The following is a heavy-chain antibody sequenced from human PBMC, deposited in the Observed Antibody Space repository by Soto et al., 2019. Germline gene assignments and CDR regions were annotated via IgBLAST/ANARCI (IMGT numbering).Heavy chain of an antibody. J-gene: IGHJ6*02. D-gene: IGHD3-3*01. CDR2: IYYSGST. V-gene: IGHV4-39*01. Sequence: TLSLTCTVSGGSISSSSYYWGWIRQPPGKGLEWIGSIYYSGSTYYNPSLKSRVTISVDTSKNQFSLKLSSVTAADTAVYYCARHDDFWSGYRIYYYYGMDVWGQGTTVTVSS. CDR1: GGSISSSSYY. CDR3: ARHDDFWSGYRIYYYYGMDV.